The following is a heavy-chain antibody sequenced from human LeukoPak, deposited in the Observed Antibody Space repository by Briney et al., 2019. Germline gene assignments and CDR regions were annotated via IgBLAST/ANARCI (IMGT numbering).Heavy chain of an antibody. Sequence: PSETLSLTCNVSGDTIISTTYCWVWIRQPPGKWLEWIGSIYSSGTTYYNASLKGRVTILVDTSKNQFSLNLNSVTAADTAVYYCVADPINFDYWGQGRLVTVSS. CDR3: VADPINFDY. J-gene: IGHJ4*02. CDR2: IYSSGTT. V-gene: IGHV4-39*07. CDR1: GDTIISTTYC.